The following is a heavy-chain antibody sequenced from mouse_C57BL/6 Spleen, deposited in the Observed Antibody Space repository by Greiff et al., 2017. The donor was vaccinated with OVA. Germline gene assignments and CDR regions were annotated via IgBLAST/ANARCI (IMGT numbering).Heavy chain of an antibody. CDR2: IYPGDGDT. V-gene: IGHV1-80*01. CDR1: GYAFSSYW. CDR3: ARGVTTVVEDYAMDY. J-gene: IGHJ4*01. Sequence: VQRVESGAELVKPGASVKISCKASGYAFSSYWMNWVKQRPGKGLEGIGQIYPGDGDTNYNGKFKGKATLTADKSSSTAYMQLSSLTSEDSAVYFCARGVTTVVEDYAMDYWGQGTSVTVSS. D-gene: IGHD1-1*01.